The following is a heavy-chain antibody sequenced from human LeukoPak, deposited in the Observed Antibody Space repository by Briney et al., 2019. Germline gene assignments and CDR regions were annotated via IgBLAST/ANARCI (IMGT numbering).Heavy chain of an antibody. V-gene: IGHV1-18*01. CDR1: GYTFTSYG. CDR2: ISAYNGNT. CDR3: ARSREGSGYLVY. J-gene: IGHJ4*02. D-gene: IGHD3-22*01. Sequence: ASVTVSCKASGYTFTSYGISWVRQAPGQGLEWTGWISAYNGNTNYAQKLQGKVTMTTDTSASTAYMELRSLRSDDTAVYYCARSREGSGYLVYWGQGTLVTVSS.